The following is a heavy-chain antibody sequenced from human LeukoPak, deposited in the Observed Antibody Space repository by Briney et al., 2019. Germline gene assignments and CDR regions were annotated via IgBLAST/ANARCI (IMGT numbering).Heavy chain of an antibody. CDR3: ARWSSAYYDSSGYYYFSKTQLDY. CDR2: INHSGST. J-gene: IGHJ4*02. V-gene: IGHV4-34*01. Sequence: SETLSLTCAVYGGSFSGYYWRWIRQPPGKGLEWIEEINHSGSTNYNPSLKSRVTISVDTSKNQFSLKLSSVTAADTAVYYCARWSSAYYDSSGYYYFSKTQLDYWGQGTLVTVSS. D-gene: IGHD3-22*01. CDR1: GGSFSGYY.